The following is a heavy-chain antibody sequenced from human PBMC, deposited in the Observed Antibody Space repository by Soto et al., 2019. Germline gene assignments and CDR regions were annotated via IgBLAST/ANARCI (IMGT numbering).Heavy chain of an antibody. J-gene: IGHJ6*02. V-gene: IGHV3-30*18. CDR1: GFNFNTYG. D-gene: IGHD3-10*01. Sequence: GSLRLSCAASGFNFNTYGMHWVRQVPGKGLQWVATISYDGGRQNYAESVKGRFTISRDNSKSTLYLQMDSLTPEDTAVYHCAKDRAWKSGRYYYGMDVWGQGTTVTVSS. CDR2: ISYDGGRQ. CDR3: AKDRAWKSGRYYYGMDV.